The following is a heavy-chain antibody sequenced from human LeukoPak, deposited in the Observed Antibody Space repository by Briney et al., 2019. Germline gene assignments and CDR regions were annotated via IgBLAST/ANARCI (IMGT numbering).Heavy chain of an antibody. V-gene: IGHV4-4*07. CDR3: ASEGDSSGYLSGEN. CDR1: GGSISSYY. Sequence: SETLSLTCSVSGGSISSYYWSWIRQSAGKGLEWIGRFYTSGTINYNPSLKSRVTLSIDTSTNEFSLRLTSVTAADTAVYYCASEGDSSGYLSGENWGQGTLVTVSS. J-gene: IGHJ4*02. D-gene: IGHD3-22*01. CDR2: FYTSGTI.